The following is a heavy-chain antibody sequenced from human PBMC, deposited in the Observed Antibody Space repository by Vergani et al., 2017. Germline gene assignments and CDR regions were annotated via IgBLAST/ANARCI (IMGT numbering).Heavy chain of an antibody. CDR3: AKSGMEREYYDFWSGIAYFDY. CDR2: ISYDGSNK. V-gene: IGHV3-30*18. J-gene: IGHJ4*02. D-gene: IGHD3-3*01. Sequence: QVQLQQWGAGLLKPSETLSLTCAVYGGSFSGYYWSWIRQPPGKGLEWVAVISYDGSNKYYADSVKGRFTISRDNSKNTLYLQMNSLRAEDTAVYYCAKSGMEREYYDFWSGIAYFDYWGQGTLVTVSS. CDR1: GGSFSGYY.